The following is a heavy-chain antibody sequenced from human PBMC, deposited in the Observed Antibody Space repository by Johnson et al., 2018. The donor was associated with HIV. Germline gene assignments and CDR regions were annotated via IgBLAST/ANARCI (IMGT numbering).Heavy chain of an antibody. CDR3: AREGAAAGPTDAFDI. Sequence: VQLVESGGGLIQPGGSLRLSCAASGFTVSSNYMNWVRQAPGKGLEWVSVLYAGGPTYYADSVEGRFTISRDSSKNTVYLQLNSLRAEDTAGYYCAREGAAAGPTDAFDIWGQGTMVTVSS. J-gene: IGHJ3*02. V-gene: IGHV3-66*03. D-gene: IGHD6-25*01. CDR1: GFTVSSNY. CDR2: LYAGGPT.